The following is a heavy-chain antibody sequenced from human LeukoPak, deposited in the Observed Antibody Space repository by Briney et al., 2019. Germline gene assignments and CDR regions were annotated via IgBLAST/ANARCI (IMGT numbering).Heavy chain of an antibody. D-gene: IGHD3-9*01. CDR3: ARDGGLLYYDILTGYYKQNWFDP. J-gene: IGHJ5*02. Sequence: SVKVSCKASGGTFSSYAISWVRQAPGQGLEWMGGIIPIFGTANYAQKFQGRVTITADESTSTAYMELSSLRSEDTAVYYCARDGGLLYYDILTGYYKQNWFDPWGQGTLVTVSS. V-gene: IGHV1-69*01. CDR1: GGTFSSYA. CDR2: IIPIFGTA.